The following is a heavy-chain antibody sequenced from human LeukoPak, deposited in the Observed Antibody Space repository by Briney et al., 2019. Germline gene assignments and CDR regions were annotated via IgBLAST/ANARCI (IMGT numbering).Heavy chain of an antibody. CDR1: GYTFTGYY. CDR2: INPSDGTT. CDR3: AREATYGGYFDY. D-gene: IGHD3-10*01. V-gene: IGHV1-46*01. J-gene: IGHJ4*02. Sequence: ASVKVSCKASGYTFTGYYMHWVRQAPGQGLEWMGIINPSDGTTRYAQKFQGRVTMTRDTSTSTVYMGLSGLRSEDTAVYYCAREATYGGYFDYWGQGTLVTVSS.